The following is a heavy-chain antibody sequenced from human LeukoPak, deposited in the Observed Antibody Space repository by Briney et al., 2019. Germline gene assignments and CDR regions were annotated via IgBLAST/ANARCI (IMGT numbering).Heavy chain of an antibody. Sequence: QSGGSLRLSCAASGFTFDDYAMHWVRHAPGKGLEWVSGISWNSGSIGYADSVKGRFTISRDNAKNSLYLQMNSLRAEDTALYYCARVRGFTGYGLIDYWGQGTLVTVSS. CDR1: GFTFDDYA. V-gene: IGHV3-9*01. J-gene: IGHJ4*02. CDR2: ISWNSGSI. CDR3: ARVRGFTGYGLIDY. D-gene: IGHD5-12*01.